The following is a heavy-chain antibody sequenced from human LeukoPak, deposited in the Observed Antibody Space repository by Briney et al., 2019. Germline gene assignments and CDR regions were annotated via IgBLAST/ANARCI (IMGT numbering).Heavy chain of an antibody. CDR1: GFTFSSYW. Sequence: GGSLRLSCAASGFTFSSYWMHWVRQAPGKGLVWVSRINNDGSGTSYADSVKGRFTISRDNAKNTLYLQMNSLRAEDTAVYYCARDHLSSGSSPDYYYYYYMDVWGKGTTVTISS. J-gene: IGHJ6*03. CDR2: INNDGSGT. CDR3: ARDHLSSGSSPDYYYYYYMDV. D-gene: IGHD6-19*01. V-gene: IGHV3-74*01.